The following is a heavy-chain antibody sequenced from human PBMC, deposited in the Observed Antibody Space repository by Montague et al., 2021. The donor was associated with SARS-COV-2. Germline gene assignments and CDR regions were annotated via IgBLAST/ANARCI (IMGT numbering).Heavy chain of an antibody. J-gene: IGHJ6*02. Sequence: SETLSLTCSVSGGSVSSGSYYWSWIRQPPGKGLEWIGNIYYSGSTNYNPSLRSRVSISVDTSKNQFSLKVSSVTAADTAVYYCARLHTVTYLTVDREYRMDVWGQGTTVTVSS. V-gene: IGHV4-61*01. D-gene: IGHD1-14*01. CDR2: IYYSGST. CDR1: GGSVSSGSYY. CDR3: ARLHTVTYLTVDREYRMDV.